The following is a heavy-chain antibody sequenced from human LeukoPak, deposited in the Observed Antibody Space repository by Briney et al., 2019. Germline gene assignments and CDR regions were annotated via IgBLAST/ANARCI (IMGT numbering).Heavy chain of an antibody. CDR2: IYYSGST. V-gene: IGHV4-61*01. Sequence: PSETLSLTCTVSGGSVSSGSYYWSWIRQPPGKGLEWIGYIYYSGSTNYNPSPKSRVTISVDTSKNQFSLKLSSVTAADTAVYYCARVPGGGTAANWGQGTMATVSS. J-gene: IGHJ3*01. D-gene: IGHD1-7*01. CDR1: GGSVSSGSYY. CDR3: ARVPGGGTAAN.